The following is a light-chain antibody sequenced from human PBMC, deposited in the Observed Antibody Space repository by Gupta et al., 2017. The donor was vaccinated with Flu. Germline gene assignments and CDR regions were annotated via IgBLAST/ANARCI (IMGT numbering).Light chain of an antibody. CDR2: GAS. CDR1: QSVSSSY. Sequence: GTLSLSPGERATLSCRASQSVSSSYLAWYQQKPGQAPRLLIYGASSRATGIPDRFSGSGSGTDFSLTISRLEPEDFAVYYCQQDGSSPRTFGQGTKVEIK. V-gene: IGKV3-20*01. CDR3: QQDGSSPRT. J-gene: IGKJ1*01.